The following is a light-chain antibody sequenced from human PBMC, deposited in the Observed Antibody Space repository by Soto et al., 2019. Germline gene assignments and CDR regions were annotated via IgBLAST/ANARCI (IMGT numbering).Light chain of an antibody. CDR1: SSDIGGYNY. J-gene: IGLJ1*01. CDR2: DVS. CDR3: SSYSGSGTSHYV. V-gene: IGLV2-14*03. Sequence: QSALTQPASLSGSPGQSITISCTGTSSDIGGYNYVSWYQQHPGKAPKLMISDVSNRPSGVSNRFSGSKSGNTASLTISGLQAEDEADYYCSSYSGSGTSHYVFGTGTKLTVL.